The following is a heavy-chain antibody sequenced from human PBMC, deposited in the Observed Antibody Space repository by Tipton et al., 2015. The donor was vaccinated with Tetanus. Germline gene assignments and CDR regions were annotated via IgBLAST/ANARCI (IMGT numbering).Heavy chain of an antibody. D-gene: IGHD3-10*01. V-gene: IGHV4-30-4*01. Sequence: GEALGSGDHYWTWIRQSPGKGLEWIGYISHNGAAYYNPSLKSRVVISVDTSKNLFSLKLTSVTTADTAIYYCARHYYGYWFDPWGQGALVTVSS. CDR2: ISHNGAA. CDR1: GEALGSGDHY. J-gene: IGHJ5*02. CDR3: ARHYYGYWFDP.